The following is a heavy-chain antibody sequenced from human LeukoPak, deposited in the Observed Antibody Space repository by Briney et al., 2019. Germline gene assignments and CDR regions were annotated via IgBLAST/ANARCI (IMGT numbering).Heavy chain of an antibody. J-gene: IGHJ5*02. V-gene: IGHV3-23*01. CDR2: ISNTGGDI. D-gene: IGHD5-12*01. Sequence: PGGSLRLSCSASGFTFSNFAMIWFRQAPGKRLEWVSSISNTGGDIYYADSVKGRFTMSRDNSRNTLYLLMNSLGVEDTAIYYCASRHPDIAGPWGQGTLVTVSS. CDR1: GFTFSNFA. CDR3: ASRHPDIAGP.